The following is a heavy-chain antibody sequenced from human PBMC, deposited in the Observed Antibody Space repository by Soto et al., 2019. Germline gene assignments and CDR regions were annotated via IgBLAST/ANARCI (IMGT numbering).Heavy chain of an antibody. CDR3: ARLQRSCSGGDCYYFDY. V-gene: IGHV4-39*01. J-gene: IGHJ4*02. Sequence: SETLSLTCTVSGGSITRSSYFWAWIRQPPGKGLEWIGSVGHSGSTYYTPSLKSRVTMSVDTSKIQFSLNLASVTAADTAVYFCARLQRSCSGGDCYYFDYWGQGALVTVSS. CDR1: GGSITRSSYF. CDR2: VGHSGST. D-gene: IGHD2-21*02.